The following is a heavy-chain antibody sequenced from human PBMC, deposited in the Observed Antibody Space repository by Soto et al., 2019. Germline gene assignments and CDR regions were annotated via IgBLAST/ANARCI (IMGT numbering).Heavy chain of an antibody. V-gene: IGHV4-4*07. CDR3: ASLGVGDWANYYYYYGMDV. CDR2: IYTSGTT. J-gene: IGHJ6*02. Sequence: QVQLQESGPGLVKPSETLSLTCTVSGGSMSSNYWSWIRQSAGKGLEWIGRIYTSGTTNYNPSIKSRVTMSVDTSKNRFSLKLTSVTAADTAVYYCASLGVGDWANYYYYYGMDVWGQGTTVTVSS. D-gene: IGHD2-21*02. CDR1: GGSMSSNY.